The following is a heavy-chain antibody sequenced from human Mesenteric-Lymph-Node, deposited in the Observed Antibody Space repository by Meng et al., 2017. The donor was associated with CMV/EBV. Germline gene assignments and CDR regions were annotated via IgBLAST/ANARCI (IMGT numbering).Heavy chain of an antibody. CDR1: GFIFSNYI. D-gene: IGHD4-17*01. V-gene: IGHV3-69-1*01. CDR2: INSSNYR. J-gene: IGHJ4*02. Sequence: SCEASGFIFSNYIMNWVRQAPGKGLEWVASINSSNYRYYADSLKGRFTISRDNDKNLLFLQMSSLSADDTALYYCARAQPLGELFYWGQGTLVTVSS. CDR3: ARAQPLGELFY.